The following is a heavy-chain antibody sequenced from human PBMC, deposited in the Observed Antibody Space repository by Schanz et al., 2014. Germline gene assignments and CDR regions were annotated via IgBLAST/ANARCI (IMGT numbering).Heavy chain of an antibody. CDR1: GYTFTRYY. D-gene: IGHD3-22*01. V-gene: IGHV1-46*03. Sequence: QVQLVQSGAEVKKPGASVKVSCKASGYTFTRYYIHWVRQAPGQGLEWMGIINPSGGGTSYALRFQDRVTVTRDTSRSTVYMELSGLRSEDTAVYYCAGAFDSSGYYFDYWGQGTLVTVSS. CDR3: AGAFDSSGYYFDY. CDR2: INPSGGGT. J-gene: IGHJ4*02.